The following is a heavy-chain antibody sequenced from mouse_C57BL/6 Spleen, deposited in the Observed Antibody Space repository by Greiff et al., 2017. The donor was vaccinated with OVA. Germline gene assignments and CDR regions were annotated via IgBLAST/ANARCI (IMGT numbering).Heavy chain of an antibody. CDR3: ARGDYGSNTAWFVY. D-gene: IGHD1-1*01. J-gene: IGHJ3*01. Sequence: VQLKQSGPELVKPGASVKISCKASGYSFTDYNMNWVKQSNGKSLEWIGVINPNYGTTSYNQKFKGKATLTVDQSSSTAYMQLNSLTSEDSAVYYCARGDYGSNTAWFVYWGQGTLVTVSA. CDR2: INPNYGTT. V-gene: IGHV1-39*01. CDR1: GYSFTDYN.